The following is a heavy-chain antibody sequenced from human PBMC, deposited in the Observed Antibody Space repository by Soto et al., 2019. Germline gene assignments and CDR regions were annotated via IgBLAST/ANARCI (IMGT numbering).Heavy chain of an antibody. D-gene: IGHD3-22*01. CDR1: GGTFSSYA. Sequence: SVKVSCKASGGTFSSYAISWVRQAPGQGLEWMGGIIPIFGTANYAQKFQGRVTITADESTSTAYMELSSLRSEDTAVYYCARDEGHYDSSGYYYSPFDPWGQGTLVTVSS. J-gene: IGHJ5*02. CDR2: IIPIFGTA. V-gene: IGHV1-69*13. CDR3: ARDEGHYDSSGYYYSPFDP.